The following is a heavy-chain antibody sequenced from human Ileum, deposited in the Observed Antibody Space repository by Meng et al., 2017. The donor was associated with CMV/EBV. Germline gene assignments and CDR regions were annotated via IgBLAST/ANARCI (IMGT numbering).Heavy chain of an antibody. J-gene: IGHJ4*02. D-gene: IGHD5-24*01. CDR1: GFTFSSNA. V-gene: IGHV3-23*01. Sequence: LECGGVWRQPGGSRDRACAPAGFTFSSNAMSWVRKAPGKGLEWVSTISGSGDATYYADSVKGRCTISRDSSKNMLYLQMNSLRADDTALYYCSRSRDPYNGFLDFWGQGALVTVSS. CDR3: SRSRDPYNGFLDF. CDR2: ISGSGDAT.